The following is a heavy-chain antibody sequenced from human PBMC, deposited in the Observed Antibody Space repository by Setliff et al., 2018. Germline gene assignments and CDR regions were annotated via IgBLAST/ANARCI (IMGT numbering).Heavy chain of an antibody. J-gene: IGHJ4*02. CDR2: ISAYNGNT. CDR3: ARGDVYSGSYYHFDY. V-gene: IGHV1-18*01. Sequence: ASVKVSCKASGYTFTSYAFSWVRQAPGQGLEWMGWISAYNGNTNYAQKLQGRVTMTTDTSTSTAYMELSSLTSEDTAIYYCARGDVYSGSYYHFDYWGQGTLVTVSS. CDR1: GYTFTSYA. D-gene: IGHD1-26*01.